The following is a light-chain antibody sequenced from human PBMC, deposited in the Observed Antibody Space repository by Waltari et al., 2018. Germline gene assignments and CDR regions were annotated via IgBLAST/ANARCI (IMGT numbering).Light chain of an antibody. J-gene: IGLJ1*01. V-gene: IGLV2-23*02. CDR2: EVI. CDR1: TSDVGHYDL. CDR3: CSYAGRGTYV. Sequence: QSALTQPASVSGTPGQSITISCTGTTSDVGHYDLVSWYQHHPGKAPKLLICEVIKRPSGVSSRFSGSKSGSTASLIISGLQPEDEADYYCCSYAGRGTYVFGSGTKVTVL.